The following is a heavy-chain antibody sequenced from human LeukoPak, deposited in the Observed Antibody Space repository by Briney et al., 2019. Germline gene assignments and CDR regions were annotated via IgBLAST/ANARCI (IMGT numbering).Heavy chain of an antibody. CDR3: ARVKVASQTAWLDP. D-gene: IGHD2-15*01. V-gene: IGHV3-74*01. J-gene: IGHJ5*02. CDR2: INSEGSST. Sequence: PGGPLRLSCAASVFTFSSYWMHWVRQAPGKGLVWVSRINSEGSSTTYADSVKGRFTISRDNAKNTLYLQMNSLRAEDTAVYYCARVKVASQTAWLDPWGQGTLVTVSS. CDR1: VFTFSSYW.